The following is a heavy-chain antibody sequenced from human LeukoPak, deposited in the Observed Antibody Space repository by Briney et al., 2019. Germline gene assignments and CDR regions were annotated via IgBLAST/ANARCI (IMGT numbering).Heavy chain of an antibody. CDR2: IYYSGST. CDR1: GFTVSSNS. CDR3: ARQVLWSLDV. V-gene: IGHV4-59*05. Sequence: GSLRLSCTVSGFTVSSNSWSWVRQAPGKGLEWIGSIYYSGSTYYNPSLKSRVTISVDTSKNQFSLKLSSVTAADTAVYYCARQVLWSLDVWGKGTTVTISS. D-gene: IGHD5-18*01. J-gene: IGHJ6*04.